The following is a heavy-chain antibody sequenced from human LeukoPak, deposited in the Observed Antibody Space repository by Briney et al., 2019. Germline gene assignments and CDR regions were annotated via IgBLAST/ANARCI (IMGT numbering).Heavy chain of an antibody. D-gene: IGHD3-16*02. Sequence: PGGSLRLSCAASGFTFSSYSMNWVRQAPGKGLEWVSSISSSSSYIYYADSVKGRFTISRDNAKNSLYLQMNSLRAEDTAVYYCARESRLGELSDYWGQGTVVTVSS. CDR3: ARESRLGELSDY. J-gene: IGHJ4*02. V-gene: IGHV3-21*01. CDR1: GFTFSSYS. CDR2: ISSSSSYI.